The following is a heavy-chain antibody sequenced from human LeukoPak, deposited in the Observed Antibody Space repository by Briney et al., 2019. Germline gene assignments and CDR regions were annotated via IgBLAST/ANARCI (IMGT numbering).Heavy chain of an antibody. V-gene: IGHV1-2*02. CDR2: INPNSGGT. CDR3: AIELGEWGAFDF. J-gene: IGHJ4*02. CDR1: GYTFTGYY. D-gene: IGHD3-16*01. Sequence: ASVKVSCKASGYTFTGYYMHWVRQAPGQGLEWMGWINPNSGGTNYAQKFQGRVTMTRDTSISTAYMELSRLRSDDTAVYYCAIELGEWGAFDFWGQGSLVTVSS.